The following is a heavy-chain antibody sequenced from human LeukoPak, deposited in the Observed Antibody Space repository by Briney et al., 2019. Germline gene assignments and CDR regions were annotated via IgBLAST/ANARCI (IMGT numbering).Heavy chain of an antibody. V-gene: IGHV4-59*11. CDR1: GDSISSHY. Sequence: PSETLSLTCTVSGDSISSHYWSWIRQPPGKGLEWIAYIYDTGTTVSNPSLKSRVSMSLDRSKNEFSLQLTSVTAADTAVYYCAGIWYSSGHYFDYWGQGTLVTVSS. CDR3: AGIWYSSGHYFDY. D-gene: IGHD6-19*01. CDR2: IYDTGTT. J-gene: IGHJ4*02.